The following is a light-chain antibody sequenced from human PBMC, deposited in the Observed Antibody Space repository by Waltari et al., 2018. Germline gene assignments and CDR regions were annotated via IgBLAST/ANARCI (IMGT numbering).Light chain of an antibody. CDR2: RNN. CDR1: SNNVGYEG. J-gene: IGLJ3*02. V-gene: IGLV10-54*04. CDR3: SAWDSSLSAWV. Sequence: QAGLTQPPSVSKGLRQTATLTCTGNSNNVGYEGDAWVQQHQGQPPKLLFDRNNNRPSGISERFSVFRSGNTASLTVTGLQPEDEADYYCSAWDSSLSAWVFAGGTKLTVL.